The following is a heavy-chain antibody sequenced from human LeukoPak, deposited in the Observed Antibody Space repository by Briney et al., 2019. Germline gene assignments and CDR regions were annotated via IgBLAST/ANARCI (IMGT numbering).Heavy chain of an antibody. D-gene: IGHD2-2*01. CDR1: GFTFSSYA. J-gene: IGHJ4*02. V-gene: IGHV3-30-3*01. CDR3: ASLPYTYCSSTSCPPGSFDY. Sequence: GRSLRLSCAASGFTFSSYAMHWVRQAPGKGLEWVAVISYDGSNKYYADSVKGRFTISRDNSKNTLYLQMNSLRAEDTAVYYCASLPYTYCSSTSCPPGSFDYWGQGTLVTVSS. CDR2: ISYDGSNK.